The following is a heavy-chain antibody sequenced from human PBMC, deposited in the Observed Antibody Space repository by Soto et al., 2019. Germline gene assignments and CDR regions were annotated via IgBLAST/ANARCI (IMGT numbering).Heavy chain of an antibody. J-gene: IGHJ4*02. D-gene: IGHD3-9*01. Sequence: GGSLRLSCAASGFTFSSYAMSWVRQAPGKGLEWASAISGSGGSTYYADSVKGRFTISRDNSKNTLYLQMNSLRAEDTAVYYCARALGILTGNTDYWGQGTLVTVSS. CDR2: ISGSGGST. CDR3: ARALGILTGNTDY. CDR1: GFTFSSYA. V-gene: IGHV3-23*01.